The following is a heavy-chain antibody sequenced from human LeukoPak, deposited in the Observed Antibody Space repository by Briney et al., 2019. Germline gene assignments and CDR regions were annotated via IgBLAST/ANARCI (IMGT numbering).Heavy chain of an antibody. CDR3: ARVTYGSGTYGAFDY. CDR1: GFTFSSHG. D-gene: IGHD3-10*01. J-gene: IGHJ4*02. Sequence: GGSLRLSCAASGFTFSSHGMSWVRQAPGKGLEWVSTTSGSGDNTYYADSVKGRFTISRDNSKNTLYLQMNSLRAEDTAVYYCARVTYGSGTYGAFDYWGQGTLVTVSS. V-gene: IGHV3-23*01. CDR2: TSGSGDNT.